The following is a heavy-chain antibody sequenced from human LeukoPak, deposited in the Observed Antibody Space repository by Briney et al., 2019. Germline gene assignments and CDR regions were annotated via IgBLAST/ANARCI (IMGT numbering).Heavy chain of an antibody. CDR1: GGSFSGYY. J-gene: IGHJ3*02. Sequence: PSETLSLTCAVYGGSFSGYYWSWIRQPPGKGLEWIGKINHSGSTNYNPSLKSRVTISVDTSKYQFSLKLSSVTAADTAVYYCARDYYDSSGYLFDAFDIWGQGTMVTVSS. V-gene: IGHV4-34*01. D-gene: IGHD3-22*01. CDR3: ARDYYDSSGYLFDAFDI. CDR2: INHSGST.